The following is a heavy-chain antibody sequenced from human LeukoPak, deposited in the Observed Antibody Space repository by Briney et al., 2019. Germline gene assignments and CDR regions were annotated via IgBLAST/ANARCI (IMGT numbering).Heavy chain of an antibody. J-gene: IGHJ4*02. CDR3: ARAWIQLWLRAYYFDY. Sequence: GGSLRLSCAASGFTVSSNYMSWVRQAPGKGLEWVSVIYSGGSTYYADSVKGRFTISRDNSKNTLYLQMNSLRAEDTAVYYCARAWIQLWLRAYYFDYWGQGTLVTVSS. V-gene: IGHV3-66*01. CDR2: IYSGGST. CDR1: GFTVSSNY. D-gene: IGHD5-18*01.